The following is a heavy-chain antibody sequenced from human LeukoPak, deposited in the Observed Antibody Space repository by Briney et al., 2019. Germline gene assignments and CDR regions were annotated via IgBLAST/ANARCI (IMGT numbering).Heavy chain of an antibody. Sequence: ASVKVSCKAPGYTFTSYGISWVRQAPGQGLEWMGWISAYNGNTNYAQKLQGRVTMTTDTSTSTAYMELRSLRSDDTAVYYCARASGVIRPDWFDPWGQGTLVTVSS. CDR2: ISAYNGNT. V-gene: IGHV1-18*01. CDR1: GYTFTSYG. D-gene: IGHD3-16*02. J-gene: IGHJ5*02. CDR3: ARASGVIRPDWFDP.